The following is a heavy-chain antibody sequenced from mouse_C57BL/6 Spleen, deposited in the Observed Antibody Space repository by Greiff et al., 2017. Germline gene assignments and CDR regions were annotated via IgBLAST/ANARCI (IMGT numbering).Heavy chain of an antibody. V-gene: IGHV1-9*01. Sequence: VQLQQSGAELMKPGASVKLSCKATGYTFTGYWIEWVKQRPGHGLEWIGEILPGSGSTNSNEKFKGKATFTADTSSNTAYMQLSSLTTEDSAIYYCARKGYSLYAMDYWGQGTSVTVSS. D-gene: IGHD6-2*01. CDR2: ILPGSGST. J-gene: IGHJ4*01. CDR3: ARKGYSLYAMDY. CDR1: GYTFTGYW.